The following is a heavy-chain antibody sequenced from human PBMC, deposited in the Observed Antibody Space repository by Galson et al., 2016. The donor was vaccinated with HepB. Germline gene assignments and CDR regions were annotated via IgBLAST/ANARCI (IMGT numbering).Heavy chain of an antibody. V-gene: IGHV3-7*03. CDR2: IKQDGSQK. J-gene: IGHJ4*02. CDR1: GFTFSTYW. D-gene: IGHD3-9*01. Sequence: PRLSCAASGFTFSTYWMSWVRQAPGKGLEWVANIKQDGSQKYYVDSVKGRFTISRDNAQNSQYLQMSSLRAEDTAVYYCARDREPYDILTGYSFDYWGQGTLVTVSS. CDR3: ARDREPYDILTGYSFDY.